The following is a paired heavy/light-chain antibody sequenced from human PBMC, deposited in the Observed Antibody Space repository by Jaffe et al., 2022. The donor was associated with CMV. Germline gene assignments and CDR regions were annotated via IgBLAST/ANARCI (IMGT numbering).Heavy chain of an antibody. Sequence: QVQLVESGGGVVQPGRSLRLSCAASGFTFSSYGMHWVRQAPGKGLEWVAVISYDGSNKYYADSVKGRFTISRDNSKNTLYLQMNSLRAEDTAVYYCAKELTIFGVVIMIGMDVWGQGTTVTVSS. CDR1: GFTFSSYG. CDR2: ISYDGSNK. D-gene: IGHD3-3*01. J-gene: IGHJ6*02. CDR3: AKELTIFGVVIMIGMDV. V-gene: IGHV3-30*18.
Light chain of an antibody. CDR3: QVWDSSSDNVV. Sequence: SYVLTQPPSVSVAPGKTARITCGGNNIGSKSVHWYQQKPGQAPVLVIYYDSDRPSGIPERFSGSNSGNTATLTISRVEAGDEADYYCQVWDSSSDNVVFGGGTKLTVL. CDR2: YDS. V-gene: IGLV3-21*04. J-gene: IGLJ2*01. CDR1: NIGSKS.